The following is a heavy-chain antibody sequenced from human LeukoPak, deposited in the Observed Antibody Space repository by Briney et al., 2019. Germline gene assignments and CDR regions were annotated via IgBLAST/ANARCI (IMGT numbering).Heavy chain of an antibody. Sequence: ASVKVSCKASGYNFTDYYIHWVRQAPGQGLEWMGWINPKSGGTNYAQKFRGRVTMTRDTSISTAYMELSGLRSDDTAVYYCARDSGLGPTWHPFDLWGQGTPVTVSS. CDR1: GYNFTDYY. CDR2: INPKSGGT. J-gene: IGHJ4*02. CDR3: ARDSGLGPTWHPFDL. D-gene: IGHD1-26*01. V-gene: IGHV1-2*02.